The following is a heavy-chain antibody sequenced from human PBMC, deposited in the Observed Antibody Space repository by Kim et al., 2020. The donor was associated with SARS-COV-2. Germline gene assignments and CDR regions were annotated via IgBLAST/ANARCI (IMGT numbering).Heavy chain of an antibody. D-gene: IGHD3-10*01. V-gene: IGHV1-24*01. J-gene: IGHJ5*02. CDR3: ARREGLWFGELVGWFDP. CDR1: VYTLTELS. Sequence: ASVRVSCKVSVYTLTELSMHWVRQAPGKGLEWMGGFDPEDGETIYAQKFQGRVTMTEDTSTDTAFMELISLRSEETAVYYCARREGLWFGELVGWFDPCGQGTMVTVSS. CDR2: FDPEDGET.